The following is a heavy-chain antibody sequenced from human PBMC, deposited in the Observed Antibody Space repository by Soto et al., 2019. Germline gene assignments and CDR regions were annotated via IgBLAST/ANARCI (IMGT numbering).Heavy chain of an antibody. D-gene: IGHD3-3*01. J-gene: IGHJ6*03. CDR3: AGTDFWSGYYIPNYYYYYSMDV. CDR1: GGSISSYY. V-gene: IGHV4-59*01. CDR2: IYYSGST. Sequence: SETQCLTGTVSGGSISSYYWSWIRQPPGKGLEWIGYIYYSGSTNYNPSLKSRVTISVDTSKNQFSLKLSSVTAADTAVYYCAGTDFWSGYYIPNYYYYYSMDVWGKGTTVTVSS.